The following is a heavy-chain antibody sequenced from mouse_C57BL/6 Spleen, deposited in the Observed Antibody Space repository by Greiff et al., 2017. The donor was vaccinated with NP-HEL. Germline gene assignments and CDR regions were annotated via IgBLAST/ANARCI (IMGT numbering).Heavy chain of an antibody. CDR3: ARRVYTGFAY. Sequence: QVHVKQPGAELVKPGASVKLSCKASGYTFTSYWMQWVKQRPGQGLEWIGEIDPSDSYTNYNQKFKGKATLTVDTSSSTAYMQLSSLTSEDSAVYYCARRVYTGFAYWGQGTLVTVSA. D-gene: IGHD2-12*01. J-gene: IGHJ3*01. CDR2: IDPSDSYT. CDR1: GYTFTSYW. V-gene: IGHV1-50*01.